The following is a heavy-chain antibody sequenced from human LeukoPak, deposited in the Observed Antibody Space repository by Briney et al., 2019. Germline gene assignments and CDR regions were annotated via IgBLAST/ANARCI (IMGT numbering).Heavy chain of an antibody. Sequence: GGSLRLSCAASGFTFSSYAMHWVRQAPGKGLEWVIVISYDGNNKYYADSVKGRFTISRDNSKNTLYLQMNSLKTEDTAVYYCTTDGLRWGQGTLVTVSS. J-gene: IGHJ4*02. CDR3: TTDGLR. V-gene: IGHV3-30*04. CDR2: ISYDGNNK. D-gene: IGHD4-17*01. CDR1: GFTFSSYA.